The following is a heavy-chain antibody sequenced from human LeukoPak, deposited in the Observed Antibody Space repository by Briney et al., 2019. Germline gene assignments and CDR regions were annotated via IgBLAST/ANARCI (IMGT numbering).Heavy chain of an antibody. CDR2: INPTGTSR. V-gene: IGHV1-46*01. J-gene: IGHJ5*02. CDR1: GYIFTNHW. CDR3: ARDNSVGDIAWWFDP. D-gene: IGHD1-26*01. Sequence: GASVKVSCKASGYIFTNHWMHWVRQAPGQGLGWMGVINPTGTSRLYAQKFQGRITMTRDMSTTTDYMEVSSLTYDDTAVYYCARDNSVGDIAWWFDPWGHGTLVTVSS.